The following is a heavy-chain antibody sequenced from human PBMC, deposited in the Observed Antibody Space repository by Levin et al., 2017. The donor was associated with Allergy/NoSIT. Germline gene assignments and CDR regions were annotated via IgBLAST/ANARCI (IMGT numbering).Heavy chain of an antibody. V-gene: IGHV1-69*13. CDR1: GGTFSSYA. D-gene: IGHD3-10*01. CDR3: ARDLLSASYGSGSYYPNQRYYYYYGMDV. J-gene: IGHJ6*02. CDR2: IIPIFGTA. Sequence: PLASVKVSCKASGGTFSSYAISWVRQAPGQGLEWMGGIIPIFGTANYAQKFQGRVTITADESTSTAYMELSSLRSEDTAVYYCARDLLSASYGSGSYYPNQRYYYYYGMDVWGQGTTVTVSS.